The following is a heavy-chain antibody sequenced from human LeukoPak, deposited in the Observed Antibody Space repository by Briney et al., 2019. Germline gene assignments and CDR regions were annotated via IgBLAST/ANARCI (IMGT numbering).Heavy chain of an antibody. CDR1: GYTFTSYY. CDR2: INPSGGST. CDR3: ARDFGIYFGVNWFDP. J-gene: IGHJ5*02. V-gene: IGHV1-46*01. D-gene: IGHD2-21*01. Sequence: ASVKVSCKASGYTFTSYYMHWVRQAPGQGLEWMGIINPSGGSTSYAQKFQGRVTMTRDTSTSTVYMELSSLRSEDTAVYYCARDFGIYFGVNWFDPWGRGTLVTVSS.